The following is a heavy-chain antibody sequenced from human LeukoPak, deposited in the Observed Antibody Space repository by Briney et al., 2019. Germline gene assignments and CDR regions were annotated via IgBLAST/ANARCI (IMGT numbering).Heavy chain of an antibody. V-gene: IGHV1-69*01. CDR3: ARGYSSGWYFDY. J-gene: IGHJ4*02. D-gene: IGHD6-19*01. CDR2: IIPIFGTA. Sequence: GASVKVSCKASGGTFSSYAISWVRQAPGQGLEWKGGIIPIFGTANYAQKFQGRVTITADESTSTAYMELSSLRSEDTAVYYCARGYSSGWYFDYWGQGTLVTVSS. CDR1: GGTFSSYA.